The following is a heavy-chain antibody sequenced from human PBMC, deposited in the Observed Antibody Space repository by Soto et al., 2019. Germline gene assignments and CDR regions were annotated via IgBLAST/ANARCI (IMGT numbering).Heavy chain of an antibody. CDR1: GYTFTSYA. CDR3: ARGPTTRIAAAGTYPEDY. CDR2: INAGNGNT. V-gene: IGHV1-3*01. Sequence: QVQLVQSGAEVKKPGASVQVSCKASGYTFTSYAMHWVRQAPGQRLEWMGWINAGNGNTKYSQKFQGRVTITRDTSASTAYMELSSLRSEDTAVYYCARGPTTRIAAAGTYPEDYWGQGTLVTVSS. D-gene: IGHD6-13*01. J-gene: IGHJ4*02.